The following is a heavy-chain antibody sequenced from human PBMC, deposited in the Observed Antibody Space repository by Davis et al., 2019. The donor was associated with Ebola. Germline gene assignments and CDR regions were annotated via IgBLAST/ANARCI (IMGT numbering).Heavy chain of an antibody. D-gene: IGHD3-22*01. CDR3: ARDYYEPNEGTLRYFDL. Sequence: SETLSLTCAVSGASISSSHWWSWVRQTPRKGLEWIGEIYHGGTTNYNPSLKSRVTISVDKSKNQFSLKLSAVTAADTAVYYCARDYYEPNEGTLRYFDLWGRGTLVTVSS. V-gene: IGHV4-4*02. CDR2: IYHGGTT. J-gene: IGHJ2*01. CDR1: GASISSSHW.